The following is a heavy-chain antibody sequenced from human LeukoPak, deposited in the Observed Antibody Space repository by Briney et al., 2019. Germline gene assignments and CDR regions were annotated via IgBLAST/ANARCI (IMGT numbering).Heavy chain of an antibody. Sequence: PGGSLRLSCAASGFTFSSYGMHWVRQAPGKGLEWEAVIWYDGSNKYYADSVKGRFTISRDNSKNTLYLQMNSLRAEDTAVYYCARDPSSSGWYDYWGQGTLVTVSS. D-gene: IGHD6-19*01. CDR1: GFTFSSYG. V-gene: IGHV3-33*01. CDR3: ARDPSSSGWYDY. CDR2: IWYDGSNK. J-gene: IGHJ4*02.